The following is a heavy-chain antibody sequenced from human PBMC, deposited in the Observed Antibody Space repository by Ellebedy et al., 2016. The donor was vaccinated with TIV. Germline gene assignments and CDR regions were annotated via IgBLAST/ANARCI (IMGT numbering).Heavy chain of an antibody. CDR1: GSTFSDFW. CDR2: INEDGTKK. J-gene: IGHJ2*01. V-gene: IGHV3-7*01. Sequence: GGSLRLSCAASGSTFSDFWMTWVRQAPGKGLEWVANINEDGTKKHYVDSVRGRFTISRDYAGNSLFLQMNSLGAEDTAVYYCARAIYGASYLWGRGTLVTVSS. D-gene: IGHD4-17*01. CDR3: ARAIYGASYL.